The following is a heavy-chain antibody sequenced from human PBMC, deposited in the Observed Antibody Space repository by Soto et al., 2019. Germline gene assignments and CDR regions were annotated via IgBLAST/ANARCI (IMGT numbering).Heavy chain of an antibody. Sequence: SETPSLTRTVPGGSISSYYLSWIRPPPGKGLEWIGYIYYSGSTNYNPSLKSRVTISVDTSKNQFSLKLSSVTAADTAVYYCARVDTPRASDIWGQGIMVTVSS. V-gene: IGHV4-59*01. CDR2: IYYSGST. D-gene: IGHD5-18*01. CDR3: ARVDTPRASDI. J-gene: IGHJ3*02. CDR1: GGSISSYY.